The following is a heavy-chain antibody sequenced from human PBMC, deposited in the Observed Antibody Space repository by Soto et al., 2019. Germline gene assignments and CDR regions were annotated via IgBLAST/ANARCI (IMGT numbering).Heavy chain of an antibody. J-gene: IGHJ6*03. CDR3: AKSGSYYYYYMDV. CDR1: GFTFDDYA. D-gene: IGHD5-12*01. V-gene: IGHV3-9*01. Sequence: EVQLVESGGGLVQPGRSLRLSCAASGFTFDDYAMHWFRHAPGKGLEWVSGIRWNRGSIVYADSVKGRFTISRDNAKNSLYLQMNSLRAEDTALYYCAKSGSYYYYYMDVWGKGTTVTVSS. CDR2: IRWNRGSI.